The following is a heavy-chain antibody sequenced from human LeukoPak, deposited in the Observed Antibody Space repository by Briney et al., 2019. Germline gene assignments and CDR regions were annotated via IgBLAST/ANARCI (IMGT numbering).Heavy chain of an antibody. CDR2: IYSSGSA. D-gene: IGHD3-22*01. J-gene: IGHJ3*02. V-gene: IGHV4-39*01. Sequence: SETLSLTCTVSGGSISSSSYYWGWIRQPPGKGLEWLGSIYSSGSAYYNPSLKSRVTISVDTSKNQFSLKLSSVTAADTAVYYCARSAPYYYDSSGYYYGGSGAFDIWGQGTMVTVSS. CDR3: ARSAPYYYDSSGYYYGGSGAFDI. CDR1: GGSISSSSYY.